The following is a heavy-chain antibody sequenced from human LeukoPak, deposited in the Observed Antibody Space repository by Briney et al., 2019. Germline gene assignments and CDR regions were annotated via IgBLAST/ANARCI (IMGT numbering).Heavy chain of an antibody. CDR3: ARDRVSGYDLLLLDY. J-gene: IGHJ4*02. CDR1: GFTVSSNY. V-gene: IGHV3-53*01. CDR2: IYSGGST. Sequence: GGSLRLSCAASGFTVSSNYMSWVRQAPGKGLEWVSVIYSGGSTYYADSVKGRFTISRDNSKNTLYLQMNSLRAEDTAVYYCARDRVSGYDLLLLDYWGQGTLVTVSS. D-gene: IGHD5-12*01.